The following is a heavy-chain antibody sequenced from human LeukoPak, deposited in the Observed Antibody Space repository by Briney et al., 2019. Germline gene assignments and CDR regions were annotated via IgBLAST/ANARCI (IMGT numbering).Heavy chain of an antibody. CDR3: AGEAVAGPYFEF. D-gene: IGHD6-19*01. Sequence: GESLKISCKGSGYSFTSYWIGWVRQAPGQGLEWMGIINPGTGSRNYAQKFQGRVTMTGDTSTSTVNMELSSLRSEDTALYYCAGEAVAGPYFEFWGQGTLVTVSS. V-gene: IGHV1-46*01. CDR2: INPGTGSR. J-gene: IGHJ4*02. CDR1: GYSFTSYW.